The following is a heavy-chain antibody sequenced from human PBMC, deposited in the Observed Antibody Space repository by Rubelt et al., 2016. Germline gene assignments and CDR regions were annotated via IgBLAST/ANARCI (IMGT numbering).Heavy chain of an antibody. J-gene: IGHJ4*02. CDR3: ALRRRHGVELDH. Sequence: QVTLRESGPALVKPTQTLTLTCTFSGFSLSTSGMCVSWIRQPPGKALEWLALIDWDDDKYYSTSLKTRLTISKDTPQSPVVLTITTTDHVETATSYRALRRRHGVELDHWGQGTMVTVCS. CDR2: IDWDDDK. V-gene: IGHV2-70*01. D-gene: IGHD3-3*01. CDR1: GFSLSTSGMC.